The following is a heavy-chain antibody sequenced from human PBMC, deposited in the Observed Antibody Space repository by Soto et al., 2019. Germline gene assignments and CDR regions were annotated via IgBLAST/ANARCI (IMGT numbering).Heavy chain of an antibody. D-gene: IGHD2-15*01. V-gene: IGHV3-30*18. CDR2: ISYDGSNK. CDR1: GFTFSSYG. CDR3: AKDPRYGSGGSCSPERYYYYGMDV. J-gene: IGHJ6*02. Sequence: QVQLVESGGGVVQPGRSLRLSCAASGFTFSSYGMHWVRQAPGKGLEWVAVISYDGSNKYYADSVKGRFTISRDNSKNTLYLQMNSLRAEDTAVYYCAKDPRYGSGGSCSPERYYYYGMDVWGQGTTVTVSS.